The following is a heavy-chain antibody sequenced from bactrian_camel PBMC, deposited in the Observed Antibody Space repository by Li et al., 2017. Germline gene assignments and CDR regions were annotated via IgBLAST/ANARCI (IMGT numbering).Heavy chain of an antibody. V-gene: IGHV3S54*01. CDR3: AARGPYCYTKLSVRDFTY. CDR2: IATGSGNT. D-gene: IGHD2*01. CDR1: GNTYTSSC. J-gene: IGHJ6*01. Sequence: HVQLVESGGGSVQAGGSLRLSCAASGNTYTSSCMGWFRQAPGKERERVARIATGSGNTYYADSVKGRFTISQDNAKNTVYLQMNSLKPEDTAMYYCAARGPYCYTKLSVRDFTYWGQGTQVTVS.